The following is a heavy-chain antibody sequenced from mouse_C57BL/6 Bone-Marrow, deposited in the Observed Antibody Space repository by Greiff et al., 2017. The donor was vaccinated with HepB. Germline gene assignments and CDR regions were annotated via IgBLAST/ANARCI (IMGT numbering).Heavy chain of an antibody. J-gene: IGHJ1*03. D-gene: IGHD1-1*01. CDR1: GFTFSDYY. CDR2: INYDGSST. Sequence: EVKLVESEGGLVQPGSSMKLSCTASGFTFSDYYMAWVRQVPEKGLEWVANINYDGSSTYYLDSLKSRFIISRDNAKNILYLQMSSLKSEDTATYYCARYYYGSSYSWYFDVWGTGTTVTVSS. V-gene: IGHV5-16*01. CDR3: ARYYYGSSYSWYFDV.